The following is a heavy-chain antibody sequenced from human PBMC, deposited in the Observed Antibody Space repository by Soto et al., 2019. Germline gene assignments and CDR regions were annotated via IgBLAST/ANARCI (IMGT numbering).Heavy chain of an antibody. J-gene: IGHJ4*02. CDR1: GSTFIGYY. CDR2: INPNSGGA. CDR3: ARAGGGYDLGDY. D-gene: IGHD5-12*01. Sequence: QVQLVQSGTEVKKHGASVKVSCKDSGSTFIGYYIHWVRQAPGPGLEWMGWINPNSGGAKYSQKLQAWVTMTLDTSISTAYMELIRLKSDDTAVYYCARAGGGYDLGDYWGQGTLVTVSS. V-gene: IGHV1-2*04.